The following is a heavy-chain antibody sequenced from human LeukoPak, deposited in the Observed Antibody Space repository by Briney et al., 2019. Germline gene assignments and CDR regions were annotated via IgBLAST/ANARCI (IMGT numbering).Heavy chain of an antibody. CDR1: GFTFSSYG. D-gene: IGHD6-13*01. J-gene: IGHJ4*02. V-gene: IGHV3-33*01. CDR3: ARGGSNWSIDY. Sequence: GGSLLLSCAASGFTFSSYGMHWVRQAPGKGLEWVAVVWYDGSNKYYADSVKGRFTISRDNSKNTLYLQMNSLSAEDTAVYYCARGGSNWSIDYWGQGTLVTVPS. CDR2: VWYDGSNK.